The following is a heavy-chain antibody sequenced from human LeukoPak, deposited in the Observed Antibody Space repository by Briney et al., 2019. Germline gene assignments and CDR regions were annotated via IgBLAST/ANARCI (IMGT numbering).Heavy chain of an antibody. D-gene: IGHD5-18*01. CDR2: IYYSGST. CDR1: GGSISSYY. CDR3: ARANRYGYGLNWFDP. V-gene: IGHV4-59*01. J-gene: IGHJ5*02. Sequence: SETLSLTCTVSGGSISSYYWSWIRQPPGKGLEWIGYIYYSGSTNYNPSLKSRVTISVDTSKNQFSLKLSSVTAADTAVYYCARANRYGYGLNWFDPWGQGTLVTVSS.